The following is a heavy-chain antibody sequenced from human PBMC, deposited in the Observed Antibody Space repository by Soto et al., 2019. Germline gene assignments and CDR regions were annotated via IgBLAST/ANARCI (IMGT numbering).Heavy chain of an antibody. CDR2: IYYSGST. D-gene: IGHD3-22*01. V-gene: IGHV4-31*03. CDR3: ARGPGGSSGYSLGFDY. J-gene: IGHJ4*02. Sequence: QVQLQESGPGLVKPSQTLSLTCTVSGGSISSGGYYWSWIRQHPGKGLEWIGYIYYSGSTYYNPSLKKRVTISVDTSKNPFSLKLSSVTAADTAVYYCARGPGGSSGYSLGFDYWGQGTLVTVSS. CDR1: GGSISSGGYY.